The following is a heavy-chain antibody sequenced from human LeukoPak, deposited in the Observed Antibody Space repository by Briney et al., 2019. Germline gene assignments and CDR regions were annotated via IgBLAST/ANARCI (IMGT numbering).Heavy chain of an antibody. CDR2: ISYDGSNK. J-gene: IGHJ4*02. CDR1: GFTSSSYA. Sequence: GGSLRLSCAASGFTSSSYAMHWVRQAPGKGLEWVAVISYDGSNKYYADSVKGRFTISRDNSKNTLYLQMNSLRAEDTAVYFCASQYTSSRIFDDWGQGTLVTVSS. V-gene: IGHV3-30-3*01. CDR3: ASQYTSSRIFDD. D-gene: IGHD6-13*01.